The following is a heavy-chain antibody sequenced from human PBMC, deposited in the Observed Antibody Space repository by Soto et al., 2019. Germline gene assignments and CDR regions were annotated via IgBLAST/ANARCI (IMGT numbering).Heavy chain of an antibody. CDR3: ARGPRIAAAGTELDY. V-gene: IGHV1-2*02. J-gene: IGHJ4*02. CDR2: INPNSGGT. Sequence: ASVKVSCKASGYTFTGYYMHWVRQAPGQGLEWMGWINPNSGGTNYAQKFQGRVTITRDTSASTAYMELSSLRSEDTAVYYCARGPRIAAAGTELDYWGQGTLVTVSS. D-gene: IGHD6-13*01. CDR1: GYTFTGYY.